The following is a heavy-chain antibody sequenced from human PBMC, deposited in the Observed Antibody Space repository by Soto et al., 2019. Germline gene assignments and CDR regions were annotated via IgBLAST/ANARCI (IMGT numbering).Heavy chain of an antibody. CDR3: ARDLRRITGTTYWFDP. CDR2: INAGNGNT. J-gene: IGHJ5*02. V-gene: IGHV1-3*01. D-gene: IGHD1-7*01. CDR1: GYTFTSYA. Sequence: ASVKVSCKASGYTFTSYAMHWVRQAPGQRLEWMGWINAGNGNTKYSQKFQGRVTITRDTSASTAYMELSSRRSEDTAVYYCARDLRRITGTTYWFDPWGQGTLVTVSS.